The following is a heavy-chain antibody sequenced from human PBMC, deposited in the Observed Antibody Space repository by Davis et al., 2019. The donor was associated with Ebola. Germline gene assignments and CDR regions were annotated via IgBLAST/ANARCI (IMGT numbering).Heavy chain of an antibody. D-gene: IGHD3-9*01. CDR1: GYTFTSYY. J-gene: IGHJ4*02. CDR2: INPSGGST. CDR3: ARERPGQYDILTGYYNVGFHFDY. V-gene: IGHV1-46*01. Sequence: ASVKVSCKASGYTFTSYYMHWVRQAPGQGLEWMGIINPSGGSTSYAQKFQGRVTMTRNTSISTAYMELSSLRSEDTAVYYCARERPGQYDILTGYYNVGFHFDYWGQGTLVTVSS.